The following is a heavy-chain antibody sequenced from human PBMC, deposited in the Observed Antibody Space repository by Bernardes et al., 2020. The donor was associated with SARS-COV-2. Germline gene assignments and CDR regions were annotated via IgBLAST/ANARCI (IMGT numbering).Heavy chain of an antibody. Sequence: SGPTLVKPTQTLTLTCTFSGFSLSTSGVGVGWIRQPPGKALEWLALIYWDDDKRYSPSLKSRLTITKDTSKNQVVLTMTNMDPVDTATYYCAHRRALYWGIAAAGTQFDYWGQGTLVTVSS. CDR1: GFSLSTSGVG. J-gene: IGHJ4*02. CDR2: IYWDDDK. CDR3: AHRRALYWGIAAAGTQFDY. D-gene: IGHD6-13*01. V-gene: IGHV2-5*02.